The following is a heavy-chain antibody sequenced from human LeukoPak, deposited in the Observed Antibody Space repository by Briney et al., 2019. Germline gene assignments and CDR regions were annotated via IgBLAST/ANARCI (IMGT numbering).Heavy chain of an antibody. CDR1: GFTFSSYS. D-gene: IGHD3-16*01. J-gene: IGHJ4*02. Sequence: PGGSLRLSCAASGFTFSSYSMNWVRQAPGKGLEWVSYISSSSSTIYYADSVKGRFTISRDNAKNSLYLQMNSLRAEDTAVYYCARLSLGDDVYWGQGTLVTVSS. CDR2: ISSSSSTI. V-gene: IGHV3-48*04. CDR3: ARLSLGDDVY.